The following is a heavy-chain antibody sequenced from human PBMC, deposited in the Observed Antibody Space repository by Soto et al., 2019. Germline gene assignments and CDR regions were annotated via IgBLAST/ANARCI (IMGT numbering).Heavy chain of an antibody. CDR1: GYTFTSYD. V-gene: IGHV1-8*01. CDR2: MNPNSGNT. J-gene: IGHJ6*02. CDR3: ARRGYSSTWYYYPYYGMDV. D-gene: IGHD6-13*01. Sequence: QVQLVQSGAEVKKPGASVKVSCKASGYTFTSYDINWVRQATGQGLEWMGWMNPNSGNTGYAQKFQGRVTMTRNTSISTAYMELSSLTSADTAIYYCARRGYSSTWYYYPYYGMDVWGQGTTVTVSS.